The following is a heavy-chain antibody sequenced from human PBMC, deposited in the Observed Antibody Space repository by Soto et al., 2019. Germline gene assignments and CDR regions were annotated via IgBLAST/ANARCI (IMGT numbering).Heavy chain of an antibody. V-gene: IGHV3-30*11. D-gene: IGHD3-10*01. CDR2: ISSDGSNK. CDR1: GVTVNSYA. Sequence: PAGCLGLSCASSGVTVNSYAVHVARQDPGKGVEWVAVISSDGSNKYYAVSVKGRFTIYRDNSKNTLYLQMNSLRDEDMALYYCARDEELAADFDYVGQGPLVSVPS. J-gene: IGHJ4*02. CDR3: ARDEELAADFDY.